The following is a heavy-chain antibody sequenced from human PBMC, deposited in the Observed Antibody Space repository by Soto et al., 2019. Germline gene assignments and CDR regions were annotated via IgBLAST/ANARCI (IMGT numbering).Heavy chain of an antibody. CDR3: AGSSAWGIILDY. Sequence: PSETLSLTCTVSGVSISTYFWNWIRQVPGKGLEWIGYVYYSVDTNYNPSLKSRLAMSVNTSTNQFSLRLNSVTAADSAAYYCAGSSAWGIILDYWGQGVLVTVSS. D-gene: IGHD3-10*01. J-gene: IGHJ4*02. V-gene: IGHV4-59*01. CDR2: VYYSVDT. CDR1: GVSISTYF.